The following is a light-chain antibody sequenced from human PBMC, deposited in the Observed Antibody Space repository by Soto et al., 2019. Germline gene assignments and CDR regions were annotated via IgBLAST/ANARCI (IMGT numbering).Light chain of an antibody. Sequence: QSALTQPASVSGSPGQSITISCSGTSSDVGGYDYISWYQQHPGRASKLVIYDFTSRPSGVSNRFSGSKSGNTASLTISGLRTEDDADYYCSSYSTTSTLVFGTGTKLTVL. J-gene: IGLJ1*01. CDR1: SSDVGGYDY. V-gene: IGLV2-14*03. CDR2: DFT. CDR3: SSYSTTSTLV.